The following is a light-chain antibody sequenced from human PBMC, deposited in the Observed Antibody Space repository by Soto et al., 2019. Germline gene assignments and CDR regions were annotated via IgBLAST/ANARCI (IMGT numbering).Light chain of an antibody. CDR2: VNSEGSH. V-gene: IGLV4-69*01. CDR1: SAHSSYP. J-gene: IGLJ3*02. CDR3: QTWATGIRV. Sequence: QPVLTQLPSASASLGASVKLTCTLNSAHSSYPIAWHQQQPEKGPRYLMKVNSEGSHNKGDGIPDRFSGSSSGAERYLTISSLQSEDEADYYCQTWATGIRVFGGGTKLTVL.